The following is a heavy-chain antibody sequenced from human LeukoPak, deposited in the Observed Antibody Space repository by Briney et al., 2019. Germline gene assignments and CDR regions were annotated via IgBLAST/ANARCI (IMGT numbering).Heavy chain of an antibody. CDR1: GGSFSGYY. CDR3: ARGCIAAAGTLGYYYMDV. CDR2: INHSGST. V-gene: IGHV4-34*01. Sequence: SETLSLTCAVYGGSFSGYYWSWIRQPPGKGLEWIGEINHSGSTNYNPSLKSRVTISVDTSKNQFSLKLSSVTAADTAVYYCARGCIAAAGTLGYYYMDVWGKGPRSPSP. J-gene: IGHJ6*03. D-gene: IGHD6-13*01.